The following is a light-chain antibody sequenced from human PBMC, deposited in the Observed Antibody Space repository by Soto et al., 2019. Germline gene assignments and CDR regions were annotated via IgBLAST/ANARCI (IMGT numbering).Light chain of an antibody. CDR1: RSNIVSNA. CDR3: AAWDDSLDGGL. V-gene: IGLV1-44*01. CDR2: SDN. J-gene: IGLJ3*02. Sequence: QSVLTQPPSASGTPGQRVTISCSGSRSNIVSNAVNWYQQLPGTAPKLLIYSDNQRPSGVPDRFSGSKSGTSASLAISGLQSEDEADYYCAAWDDSLDGGLFGGGTQLTVL.